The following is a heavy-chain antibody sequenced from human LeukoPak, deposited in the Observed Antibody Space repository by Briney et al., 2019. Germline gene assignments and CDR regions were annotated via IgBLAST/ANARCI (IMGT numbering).Heavy chain of an antibody. D-gene: IGHD6-13*01. CDR1: GGSISSGGYY. Sequence: SQTLSLTCTVSGGSISSGGYYWSWIHQHPGKGLEWIGYIYYSGSTYYNPSLKSRVTISVDTSKNQFSLKLSSVTAADTAVYYCASGLLRTTYNSSWSVTFDYWGQGTLVTVSS. CDR2: IYYSGST. CDR3: ASGLLRTTYNSSWSVTFDY. J-gene: IGHJ4*02. V-gene: IGHV4-31*03.